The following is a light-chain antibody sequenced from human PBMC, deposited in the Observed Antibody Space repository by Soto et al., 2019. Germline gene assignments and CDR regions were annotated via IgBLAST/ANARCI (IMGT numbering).Light chain of an antibody. Sequence: SYELTQPLSVSVALGQTARITCGGNNIGSKNVHWYQQKPGQAPVLVIYRDSNRPSGIPERLSGSNSGNTATLTISGAQAGDEDDYYCQVWDSSTVVFGGGTKLTVL. J-gene: IGLJ2*01. V-gene: IGLV3-9*01. CDR3: QVWDSSTVV. CDR1: NIGSKN. CDR2: RDS.